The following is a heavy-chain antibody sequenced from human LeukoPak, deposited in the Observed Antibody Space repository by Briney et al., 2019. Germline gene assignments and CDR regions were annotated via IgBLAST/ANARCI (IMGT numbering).Heavy chain of an antibody. CDR2: INHSGST. J-gene: IGHJ4*02. V-gene: IGHV4-34*01. CDR1: GGSFSGYY. D-gene: IGHD3-10*01. Sequence: SETLSLTCAVYGGSFSGYYWSWVRQPPGKGLEWIGEINHSGSTNYNPSLKGRVTISVDTSKNQFSLKLSSVTAADTAVYYCARGSELLWFGEPPPKGFDYWGQGALVTVSS. CDR3: ARGSELLWFGEPPPKGFDY.